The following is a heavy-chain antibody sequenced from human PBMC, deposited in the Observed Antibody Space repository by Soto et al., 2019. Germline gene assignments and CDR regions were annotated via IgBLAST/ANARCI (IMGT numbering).Heavy chain of an antibody. J-gene: IGHJ5*02. CDR2: IYHSGST. CDR3: ARVPSP. V-gene: IGHV4-30-2*01. CDR1: CGSISSSSHS. Sequence: SETPSLTCTVSCGSISSSSHSWGWIRQPPGKGLEWIGYIYHSGSTYYNPSLKSRVTISVDRSKNQFSLKLSSVTAADTAVYYCARVPSPWGQGTLVTVSS.